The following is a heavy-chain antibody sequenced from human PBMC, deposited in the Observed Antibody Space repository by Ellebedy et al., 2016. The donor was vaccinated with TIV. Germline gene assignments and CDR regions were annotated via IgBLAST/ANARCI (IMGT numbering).Heavy chain of an antibody. J-gene: IGHJ6*02. CDR1: GGSISSYY. CDR3: ASDSREPPYYYYGMDV. Sequence: MPSETLSLTCTVSGGSISSYYWSWIRQPPGKGLEWIGYIYYSGSTNYNPSLKSRVTISVDTSKNQFSLKLSSVTAADTAVYYCASDSREPPYYYYGMDVWGQGTTVTVSS. V-gene: IGHV4-59*01. CDR2: IYYSGST. D-gene: IGHD5-24*01.